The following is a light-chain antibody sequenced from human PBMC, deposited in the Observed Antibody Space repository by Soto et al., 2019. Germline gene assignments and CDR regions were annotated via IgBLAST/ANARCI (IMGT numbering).Light chain of an antibody. J-gene: IGLJ3*02. CDR1: SSDVGGYNY. CDR2: DVS. CDR3: SSYTSSSVWV. Sequence: QSALTQPASVSGSPGQSITISCTGTSSDVGGYNYVSWYQQHPGKAPKLMIYDVSNRPSGVSNRFSGSKSGNTASLTISGLKAEDEADYYCSSYTSSSVWVFGGGTKVTVL. V-gene: IGLV2-14*01.